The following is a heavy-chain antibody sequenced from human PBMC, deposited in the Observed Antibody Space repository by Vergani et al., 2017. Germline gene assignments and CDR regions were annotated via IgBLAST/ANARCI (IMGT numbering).Heavy chain of an antibody. CDR2: IYNSGNG. V-gene: IGHV4-39*01. D-gene: IGHD3-22*01. J-gene: IGHJ2*01. CDR1: GDSIISRSYY. Sequence: QLQLQESGPGLVKPSETLSLTCTVSGDSIISRSYYWGWIRQPPGKGLEWIGSIYNSGNGDSSSSLKSRVTISADTSTNQFSLRLTAVTAADTAVYYCASGKYYSDSTSHFRGRYFDVWGRGTLVTVPS. CDR3: ASGKYYSDSTSHFRGRYFDV.